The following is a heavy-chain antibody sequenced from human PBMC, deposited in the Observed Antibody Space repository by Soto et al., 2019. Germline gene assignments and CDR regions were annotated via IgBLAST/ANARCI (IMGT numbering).Heavy chain of an antibody. J-gene: IGHJ6*02. Sequence: PGESLKISCKGSGYSFTSYWISWVRQMPGKGLEWMGRIDPSDSYTNYSPSFQGHVTISADKSISTAYLQWSSLKASDTAMYYCARHQPGYSSGWDNRAYYYGMDVWGQGTTVTVSS. V-gene: IGHV5-10-1*01. D-gene: IGHD6-19*01. CDR1: GYSFTSYW. CDR2: IDPSDSYT. CDR3: ARHQPGYSSGWDNRAYYYGMDV.